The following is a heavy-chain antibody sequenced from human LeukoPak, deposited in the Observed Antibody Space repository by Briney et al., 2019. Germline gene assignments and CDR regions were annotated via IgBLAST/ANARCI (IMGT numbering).Heavy chain of an antibody. CDR3: TADTFGARDS. Sequence: GGSLRLSCADSGYTFSRYWMHWVRQGPGKGLVWVSRINEDGSSTSYAESVRGRFTISRDNAKNTLYLQMNSLRAEDAAVYYCTADTFGARDSWGQGTLVTVSS. CDR2: INEDGSST. J-gene: IGHJ4*02. V-gene: IGHV3-74*01. D-gene: IGHD3-10*01. CDR1: GYTFSRYW.